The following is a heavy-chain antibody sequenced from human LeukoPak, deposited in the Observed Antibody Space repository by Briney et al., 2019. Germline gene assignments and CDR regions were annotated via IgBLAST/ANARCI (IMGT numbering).Heavy chain of an antibody. Sequence: GGSLRLSCAASGSTFSSYAMSWVRQAPGKGLEWVSGISGSGGSTYYADSVKGRFTISRDNSRDTLYLQMNSLRAEDTAVYYCATGRWGSQPSEFDLWGRGTLVIVSS. J-gene: IGHJ2*01. D-gene: IGHD7-27*01. CDR2: ISGSGGST. CDR1: GSTFSSYA. CDR3: ATGRWGSQPSEFDL. V-gene: IGHV3-23*01.